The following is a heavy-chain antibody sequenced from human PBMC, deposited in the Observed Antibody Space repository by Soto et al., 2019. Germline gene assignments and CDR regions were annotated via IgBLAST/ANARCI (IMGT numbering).Heavy chain of an antibody. Sequence: PSETLSLTCTVSGRSISSYYWGWIRRPPGKGLEWIGSIYYSGSTYYNPSLKSRVTISVDTSKNQFSLKLSSVTAADTAVYYCARRWGYSFDYWGQGTLVTVS. CDR2: IYYSGST. J-gene: IGHJ4*02. CDR3: ARRWGYSFDY. V-gene: IGHV4-39*01. CDR1: GRSISSYY. D-gene: IGHD7-27*01.